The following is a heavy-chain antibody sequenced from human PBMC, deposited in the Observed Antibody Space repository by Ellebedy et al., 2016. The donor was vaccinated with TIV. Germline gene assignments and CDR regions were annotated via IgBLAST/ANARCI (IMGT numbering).Heavy chain of an antibody. CDR2: NHNSGNT. D-gene: IGHD2-8*02. Sequence: SETLSLTXTVPGAPSTHSYGGWIRQPAGKALEWIGRNHNSGNTNYNPSLKSRVTMSVDTSKHHFSLKLSSVTAADTAIYFCARLITGGHSHYYKLDVWGEGTAVTVSS. CDR3: ARLITGGHSHYYKLDV. J-gene: IGHJ6*04. CDR1: GAPSTHSY. V-gene: IGHV4-4*07.